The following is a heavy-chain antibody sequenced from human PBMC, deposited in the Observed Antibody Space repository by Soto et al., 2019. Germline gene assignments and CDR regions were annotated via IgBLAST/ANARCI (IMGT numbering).Heavy chain of an antibody. J-gene: IGHJ6*02. CDR2: ISAYNDNT. CDR3: ARSDREVPYYGMDV. CDR1: GYTLNTYG. Sequence: QVQLVQSGKEVVKPGASVKVSCKASGYTLNTYGISWVRQAPGQGLELMGWISAYNDNTKYAQNLQGRVTMTTDTSTNTAYLELRSLRSDDTAVFYCARSDREVPYYGMDVWGQGTTVTVSS. V-gene: IGHV1-18*04. D-gene: IGHD1-1*01.